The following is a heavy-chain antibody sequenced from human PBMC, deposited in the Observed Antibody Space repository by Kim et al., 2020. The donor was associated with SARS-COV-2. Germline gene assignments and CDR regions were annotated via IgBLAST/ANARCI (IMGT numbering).Heavy chain of an antibody. CDR2: IYYSGST. CDR3: ARRFAGATPYFDY. CDR1: GGSISSYY. J-gene: IGHJ4*02. D-gene: IGHD1-26*01. Sequence: SETLSLTCTVSGGSISSYYWSWIRQPPGKGLEWIGYIYYSGSTNNNPSLRSRVTISVDTSKNQFSLKLSSVTAADTAVYYCARRFAGATPYFDYWGQGTLVTVSS. V-gene: IGHV4-59*01.